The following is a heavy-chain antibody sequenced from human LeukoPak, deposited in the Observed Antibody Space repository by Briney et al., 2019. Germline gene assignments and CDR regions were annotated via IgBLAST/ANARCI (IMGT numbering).Heavy chain of an antibody. D-gene: IGHD5-12*01. J-gene: IGHJ4*02. Sequence: KPSETLSLTCTVSGGSISSGSYYWSWIRQPARKGLEWIGRIYTSGSTNYNPSLKSRVTISVDTSKNQFSLKLSSVTAADTAVYYCARTSHYVDIAATIPYGIYYFDYWGQGTLVTVSS. CDR2: IYTSGST. CDR1: GGSISSGSYY. CDR3: ARTSHYVDIAATIPYGIYYFDY. V-gene: IGHV4-61*02.